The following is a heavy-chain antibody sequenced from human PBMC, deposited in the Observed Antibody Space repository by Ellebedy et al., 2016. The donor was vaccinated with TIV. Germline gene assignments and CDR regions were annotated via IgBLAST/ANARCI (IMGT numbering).Heavy chain of an antibody. CDR3: AGRGYSYGYYFDY. J-gene: IGHJ4*02. CDR1: GGSISSTSYY. D-gene: IGHD5-18*01. V-gene: IGHV4-39*01. CDR2: IYYSGST. Sequence: SETLSLXXTVSGGSISSTSYYWGWIRQPPGKGLEWIGSIYYSGSTYYNPSLKSRVTISVDTSKNQFSLKLSSVTAADTAVYYCAGRGYSYGYYFDYWGQGTLVTVSS.